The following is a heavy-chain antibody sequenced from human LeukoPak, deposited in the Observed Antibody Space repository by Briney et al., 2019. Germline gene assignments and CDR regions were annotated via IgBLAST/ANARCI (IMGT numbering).Heavy chain of an antibody. J-gene: IGHJ4*02. CDR2: IWYDGSNK. CDR1: GFTFSNYG. CDR3: AKIRGASYSSGWYFDY. Sequence: PGGSLRLSCAASGFTFSNYGMHWVRQAPGKGLEWVAVIWYDGSNKYYADSVKGRFTISRDNSKNTLYLQMNSLRAEDTAVYYCAKIRGASYSSGWYFDYWGQGTLVTVSS. D-gene: IGHD6-19*01. V-gene: IGHV3-30*02.